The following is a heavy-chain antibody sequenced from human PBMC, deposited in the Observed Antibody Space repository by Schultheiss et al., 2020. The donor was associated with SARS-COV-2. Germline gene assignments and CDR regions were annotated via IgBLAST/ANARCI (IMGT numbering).Heavy chain of an antibody. D-gene: IGHD3-3*01. V-gene: IGHV3-7*03. CDR1: GFTFSDHY. Sequence: GGSLRLSCAASGFTFSDHYMDWVRQAPGKGLEWVANIKQDGSEKYYVDSVKGRFTISRDNAKNSLYLQMNSLRAEDTAVYYCARDPLGAQDYWGQGTLVTVSS. CDR3: ARDPLGAQDY. CDR2: IKQDGSEK. J-gene: IGHJ4*02.